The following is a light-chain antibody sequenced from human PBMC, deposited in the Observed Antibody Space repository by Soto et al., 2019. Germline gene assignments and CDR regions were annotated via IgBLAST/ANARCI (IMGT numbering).Light chain of an antibody. J-gene: IGKJ3*01. Sequence: ETVLTQSPPTLSLSPGERATLSCRASQSISRYLAWYQHKPGQAPRFLIYDASNRATGIPARFSGSGSGTDFVLTISSLEPEDFAVYYCQQRYTWPSFGPGTIVDIK. CDR1: QSISRY. CDR3: QQRYTWPS. V-gene: IGKV3-11*01. CDR2: DAS.